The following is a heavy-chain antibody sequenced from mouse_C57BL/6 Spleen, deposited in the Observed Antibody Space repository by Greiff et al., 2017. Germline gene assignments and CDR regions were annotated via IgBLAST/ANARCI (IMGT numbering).Heavy chain of an antibody. D-gene: IGHD3-2*01. CDR2: GDT. CDR3: AREKTAHRAMDD. Sequence: QVQLQQSGPELVKPGASVKISCKASGYAFSSSWMNWVKQRPGKGLEWIGDTNYNGKFKGKATLTADKSSSTAYMQLSSLTSEDSAVSFCAREKTAHRAMDDWGQGTSVTVSS. J-gene: IGHJ4*01. CDR1: GYAFSSSW. V-gene: IGHV1-82*01.